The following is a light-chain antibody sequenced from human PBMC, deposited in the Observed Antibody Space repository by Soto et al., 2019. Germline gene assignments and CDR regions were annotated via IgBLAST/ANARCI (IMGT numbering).Light chain of an antibody. V-gene: IGKV3-11*01. CDR3: AQRIWPWT. CDR2: DAS. J-gene: IGKJ1*01. CDR1: QSVSSQ. Sequence: EIVLTQSPATLSLSPGERATLSCRASQSVSSQLAWYQHKPGQAPRLLIYDASNRATGIPDRFSGSGSGTDFPLTISSLAPEDFAVYYCAQRIWPWTVGQGPKVDIK.